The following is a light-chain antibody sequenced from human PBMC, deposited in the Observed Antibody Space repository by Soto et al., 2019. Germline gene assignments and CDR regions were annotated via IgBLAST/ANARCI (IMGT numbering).Light chain of an antibody. CDR2: DAS. CDR3: QQFNNYPLT. Sequence: AIKLTQFPSSLSASVGARATITCRASQGVSSSLAWYQQKPGTAPKLLIYDASDLETGVPSRFSGSGSGTDFTLTISSLQPEDFATYYCQQFNNYPLTFGQGTRLEIK. V-gene: IGKV1D-13*01. J-gene: IGKJ5*01. CDR1: QGVSSS.